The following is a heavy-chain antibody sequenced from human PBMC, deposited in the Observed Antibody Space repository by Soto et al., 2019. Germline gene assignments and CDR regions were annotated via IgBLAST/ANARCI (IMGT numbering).Heavy chain of an antibody. CDR2: ISSSGDTT. V-gene: IGHV3-23*01. CDR3: AKGRDRSGCVAARIAF. D-gene: IGHD3-10*01. J-gene: IGHJ4*02. Sequence: EVQLLESGGGLVQPGGSLRLSCAASGFTFNNYTMTWVRQAPGKGLEWVSAISSSGDTTSYSDSVKGRFTVSRDVFKNPLNLQMSNLRAEDSALDYSAKGRDRSGCVAARIAFCGRGTLVSVSS. CDR1: GFTFNNYT.